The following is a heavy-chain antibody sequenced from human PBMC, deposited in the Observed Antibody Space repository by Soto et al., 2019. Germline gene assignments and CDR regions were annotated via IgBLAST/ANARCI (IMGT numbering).Heavy chain of an antibody. Sequence: SETLSLTCSIYSGSFSGYYWSWIRQPPGKGLEWIGEISQSGNTNYSPSLKSRVSMSIDTSKKQFSLNLASVSAADTAVYYCARAPKVSGSSQTRPDFWGQGTLVTVSS. CDR1: SGSFSGYY. CDR3: ARAPKVSGSSQTRPDF. V-gene: IGHV4-34*01. J-gene: IGHJ4*02. D-gene: IGHD6-6*01. CDR2: ISQSGNT.